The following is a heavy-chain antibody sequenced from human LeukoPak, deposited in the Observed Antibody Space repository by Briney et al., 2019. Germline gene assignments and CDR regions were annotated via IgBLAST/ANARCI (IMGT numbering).Heavy chain of an antibody. J-gene: IGHJ6*01. D-gene: IGHD6-19*01. CDR3: AGDQWLVTRYYYFMDV. Sequence: PSETLSLTCAVYGGSFSGYYWSWIRQPPGKGLEWIGEINHSGSTNYNPSLKSRVTISVDTSKNQFSLKLSSVTAAHTAVYYCAGDQWLVTRYYYFMDVWGQGTTVTVSS. V-gene: IGHV4-34*01. CDR2: INHSGST. CDR1: GGSFSGYY.